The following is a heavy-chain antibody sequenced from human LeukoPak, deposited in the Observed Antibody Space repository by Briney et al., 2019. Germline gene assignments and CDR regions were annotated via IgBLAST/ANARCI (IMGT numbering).Heavy chain of an antibody. J-gene: IGHJ4*02. Sequence: GRSLRLSCTVSGFTFNNFAMTWVRQPPGKGLEWVSTITTAGGNTYYADSVKGRFSIFRDNSKNTLFLQMNSLRAEDTAVYYCARRSGYYYFDYWGQGTLVTVSS. CDR1: GFTFNNFA. CDR3: ARRSGYYYFDY. D-gene: IGHD3-3*01. V-gene: IGHV3-23*01. CDR2: ITTAGGNT.